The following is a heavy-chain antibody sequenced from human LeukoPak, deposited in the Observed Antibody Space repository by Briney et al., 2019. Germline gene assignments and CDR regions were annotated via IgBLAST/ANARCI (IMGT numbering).Heavy chain of an antibody. Sequence: PSETLSLTCTVSGGSISNYFWNWIRQSPGKRLEWIGFVYNGGSTNYNPSLKSRVTMSVDTSKNQFSLKMSYVTAADTAVYYCASATSGYYYVPGLDEYFQHWGQGTLVTVSS. CDR3: ASATSGYYYVPGLDEYFQH. CDR1: GGSISNYF. J-gene: IGHJ1*01. D-gene: IGHD3-22*01. V-gene: IGHV4-59*01. CDR2: VYNGGST.